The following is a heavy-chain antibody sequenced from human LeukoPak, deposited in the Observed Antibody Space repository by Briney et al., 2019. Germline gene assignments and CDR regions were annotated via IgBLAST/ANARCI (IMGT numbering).Heavy chain of an antibody. Sequence: GSLRLSCAASGFTFSSYAMSWVRQAPGKGLEWVSGISGSGGGTYNADSVKGRFTISRDNTKNTLYLQMNSLRAEDTAVYCCAKNGVNYWYFDLWGRGTLVTVSS. CDR2: ISGSGGGT. J-gene: IGHJ2*01. CDR3: AKNGVNYWYFDL. D-gene: IGHD2-8*01. V-gene: IGHV3-23*01. CDR1: GFTFSSYA.